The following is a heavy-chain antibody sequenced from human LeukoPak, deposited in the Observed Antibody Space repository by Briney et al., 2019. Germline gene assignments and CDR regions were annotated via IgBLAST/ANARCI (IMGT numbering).Heavy chain of an antibody. J-gene: IGHJ6*03. CDR1: GGTFSSYA. CDR3: ARGVIVTRGRYYYYMDV. V-gene: IGHV1-69*13. Sequence: GASVKVSCKASGGTFSSYAISWVRQAPGQGLEWMGGIIPIFGTANYAQKFQGRVTITADESTSTAYMELSSLRSEDTAVYYCARGVIVTRGRYYYYMDVWGKGTTVTVSS. CDR2: IIPIFGTA. D-gene: IGHD2-21*01.